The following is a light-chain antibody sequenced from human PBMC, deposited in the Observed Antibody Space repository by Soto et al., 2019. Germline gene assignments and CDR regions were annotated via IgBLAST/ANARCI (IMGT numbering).Light chain of an antibody. CDR3: QQYNNWPPHT. CDR1: QSVSSN. Sequence: EIVMTQSPATLSLSPGERATLSCRASQSVSSNLAWYQQKPGQAPRLLIYGASTRATGIPARFSGSGSGTEFTLTISSLQSEDFAVYYCQQYNNWPPHTFGGGTKLEIK. J-gene: IGKJ4*01. CDR2: GAS. V-gene: IGKV3-15*01.